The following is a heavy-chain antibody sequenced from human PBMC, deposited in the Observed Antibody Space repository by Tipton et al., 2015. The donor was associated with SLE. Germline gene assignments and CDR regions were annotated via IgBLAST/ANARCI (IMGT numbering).Heavy chain of an antibody. CDR2: INHSGSI. D-gene: IGHD3-3*01. Sequence: TLSLTCAVYGGSFSGYYWSWIRQPPGKGLEWIGEINHSGSINYNPSLKSRVTISVDTSKNQFSLKVSSVTAADTAVYFCARGFTYYDFWSGYSRNYYMDVWGKGTTVTVSS. V-gene: IGHV4-34*01. CDR1: GGSFSGYY. J-gene: IGHJ6*03. CDR3: ARGFTYYDFWSGYSRNYYMDV.